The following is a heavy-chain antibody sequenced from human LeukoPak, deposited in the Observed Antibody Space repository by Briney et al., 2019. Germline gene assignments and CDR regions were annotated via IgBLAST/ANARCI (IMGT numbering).Heavy chain of an antibody. CDR2: IYYTGST. J-gene: IGHJ2*01. V-gene: IGHV4-59*01. Sequence: PSETLSLTCTVSGGSISSYYWTWIRQPPGKGLEWIGYIYYTGSTDYNPSLKSRVTISLDTSKNQFSLKLSSMTAADTAAYYCARDKLGWYFDLWGRGTLVTVSS. CDR3: ARDKLGWYFDL. CDR1: GGSISSYY. D-gene: IGHD7-27*01.